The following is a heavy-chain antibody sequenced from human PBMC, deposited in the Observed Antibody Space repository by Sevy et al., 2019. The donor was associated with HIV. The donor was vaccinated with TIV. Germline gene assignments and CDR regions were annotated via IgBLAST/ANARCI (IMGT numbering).Heavy chain of an antibody. Sequence: GGSLRLSCAASGFTFSSYSINWVRQAPGKGLEWVSYISGSDTTIYYADSVKGRFTISRDNAKNSLYLQMNSLRVEDTAVYYCARVGGCSSTSCFAYWFDPWGQGTLVTVSS. CDR1: GFTFSSYS. J-gene: IGHJ5*02. CDR3: ARVGGCSSTSCFAYWFDP. D-gene: IGHD2-2*01. V-gene: IGHV3-48*01. CDR2: ISGSDTTI.